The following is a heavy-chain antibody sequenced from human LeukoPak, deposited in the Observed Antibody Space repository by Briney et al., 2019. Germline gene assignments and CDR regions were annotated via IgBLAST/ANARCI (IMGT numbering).Heavy chain of an antibody. CDR3: ARHFLGELPDMDV. CDR1: AYSFTSYW. CDR2: IDPSDSYT. V-gene: IGHV5-10-1*01. J-gene: IGHJ6*02. D-gene: IGHD1-26*01. Sequence: GESPRISCKGSAYSFTSYWISWVRQMPRKGLEWMGTIDPSDSYTKYSPSFQGHVTISGDESISTTYLQWSSLKASDTAMYYCARHFLGELPDMDVWGQGTTVTVSS.